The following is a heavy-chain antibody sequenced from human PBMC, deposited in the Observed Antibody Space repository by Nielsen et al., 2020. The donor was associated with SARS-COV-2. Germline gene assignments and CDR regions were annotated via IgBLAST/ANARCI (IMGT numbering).Heavy chain of an antibody. Sequence: LKISRAASGFIFSKHYMNWVRQAPGKGLEWVSVIFSDGSTYYADSVKGRFTISRDTSRNTLFLQMNSLRDEDTGVYYCARDGVGYYYYMDVWGKGTTVTVSS. CDR1: GFIFSKHY. CDR3: ARDGVGYYYYMDV. J-gene: IGHJ6*03. V-gene: IGHV3-66*01. CDR2: IFSDGST. D-gene: IGHD3-3*01.